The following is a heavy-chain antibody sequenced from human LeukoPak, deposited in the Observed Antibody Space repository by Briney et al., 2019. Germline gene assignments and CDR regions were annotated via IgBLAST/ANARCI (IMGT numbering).Heavy chain of an antibody. D-gene: IGHD6-19*01. J-gene: IGHJ3*02. CDR1: GYTFTSYD. V-gene: IGHV1-8*01. Sequence: ASVKVSCKASGYTFTSYDINWVRQATGQGLEWMGWTNPNSGNTGYAQKFQGRVTMTRNTSISTAYMELNSLRSEDTAVYYCARLYSSGWYPTSAFDIWGQGTMVTVSS. CDR2: TNPNSGNT. CDR3: ARLYSSGWYPTSAFDI.